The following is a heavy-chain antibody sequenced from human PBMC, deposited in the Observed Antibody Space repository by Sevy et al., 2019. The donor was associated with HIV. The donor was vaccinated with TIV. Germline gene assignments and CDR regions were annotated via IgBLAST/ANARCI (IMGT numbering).Heavy chain of an antibody. V-gene: IGHV3-7*01. CDR1: GFTFSSYW. D-gene: IGHD2-21*02. J-gene: IGHJ6*02. CDR3: ARDLLVVTAPSRYYYYGMDV. CDR2: IKQDGSEK. Sequence: GGSLRLSCAASGFTFSSYWMSWVRQAPGKGLEWVANIKQDGSEKYYVDSVKGRFTISRDNAKNSLYLQMNSLRAEDTAVYYGARDLLVVTAPSRYYYYGMDVWGQGTTVTVSS.